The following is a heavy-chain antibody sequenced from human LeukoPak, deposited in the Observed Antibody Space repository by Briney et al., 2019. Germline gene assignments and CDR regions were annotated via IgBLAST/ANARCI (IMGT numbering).Heavy chain of an antibody. CDR2: TYYRSKWRD. V-gene: IGHV6-1*01. J-gene: IGHJ4*02. D-gene: IGHD5-18*01. Sequence: PSQTLSLTCDISGDSASSNSAVWNWIRQSPSRGLEWLGKTYYRSKWRDDSAVSVRGRVTITPDTSKNQFSLQLSSVTPEDTAVYYCARSRRYTFDYWGQGILVTVSS. CDR3: ARSRRYTFDY. CDR1: GDSASSNSAV.